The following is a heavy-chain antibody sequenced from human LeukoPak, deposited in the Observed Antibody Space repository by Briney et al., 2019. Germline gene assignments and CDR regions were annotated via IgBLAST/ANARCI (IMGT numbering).Heavy chain of an antibody. CDR2: IYYSGST. CDR1: GGSISSYY. V-gene: IGHV4-59*01. CDR3: ARASLPAALISTYAFDI. D-gene: IGHD2-2*01. Sequence: SETLSLTCTVSGGSISSYYWSWIRQPPGKGLEWIGYIYYSGSTNYNPSLKSRVTISVDTSKNQFSLKLSSVTAADTAVYYCARASLPAALISTYAFDIWGQGTMVTVSS. J-gene: IGHJ3*02.